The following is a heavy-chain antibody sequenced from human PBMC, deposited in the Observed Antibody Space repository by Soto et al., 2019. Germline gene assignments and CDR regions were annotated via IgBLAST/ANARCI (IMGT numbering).Heavy chain of an antibody. D-gene: IGHD2-15*01. Sequence: ESLKISCKGSGYSFTSYWIGWVRQMPGKGLEWMGIIYPGDSDTRYSPSFQGQVTVSAEKSISTAYLQWSSLKASDTAMYYFARLCSGGSCYSEDWFDPWGQGTLVTVSS. J-gene: IGHJ5*02. CDR2: IYPGDSDT. CDR3: ARLCSGGSCYSEDWFDP. V-gene: IGHV5-51*01. CDR1: GYSFTSYW.